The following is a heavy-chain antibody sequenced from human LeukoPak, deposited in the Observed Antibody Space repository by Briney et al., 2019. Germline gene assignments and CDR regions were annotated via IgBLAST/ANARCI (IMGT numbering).Heavy chain of an antibody. D-gene: IGHD3-22*01. J-gene: IGHJ3*02. CDR3: ASNRGYYYDSTSAFDI. V-gene: IGHV4-59*01. Sequence: PSETLSLTCTVSGGPISSYYWSWIRQPPGKGLEWIGYIYYSGSTNYNPSLKSRVTISVDTSKNQFSLKLSSVTAADTAVYYRASNRGYYYDSTSAFDIWGQGTMVTVSS. CDR2: IYYSGST. CDR1: GGPISSYY.